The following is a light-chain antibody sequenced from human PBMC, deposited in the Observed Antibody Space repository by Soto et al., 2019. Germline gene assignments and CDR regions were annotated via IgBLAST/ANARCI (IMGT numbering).Light chain of an antibody. Sequence: DIQMTQSPSTLSASVGDRVTITCRASQSISSWLAWYQQKPGKAPKLLIYKASSLASGVPSRFSGSGSGTEFTRTISSLQPDDFATYYCQQYNSYPYTFGQGTKLEIK. J-gene: IGKJ2*01. CDR3: QQYNSYPYT. CDR1: QSISSW. CDR2: KAS. V-gene: IGKV1-5*03.